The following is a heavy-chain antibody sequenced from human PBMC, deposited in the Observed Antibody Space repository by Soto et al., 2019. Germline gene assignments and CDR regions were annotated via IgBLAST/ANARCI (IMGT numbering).Heavy chain of an antibody. CDR3: AKVYRLYYYDSSGYLPFDY. CDR2: ISGSGGST. CDR1: GFTFSSYA. Sequence: GGSLRLSCAASGFTFSSYAMSWVRQAPGKGLEWVSAISGSGGSTYYADSVKGRFTISRDNSKNTLYLQMNSLRAEDTAVYYCAKVYRLYYYDSSGYLPFDYWGQGTLVTVSS. V-gene: IGHV3-23*01. D-gene: IGHD3-22*01. J-gene: IGHJ4*02.